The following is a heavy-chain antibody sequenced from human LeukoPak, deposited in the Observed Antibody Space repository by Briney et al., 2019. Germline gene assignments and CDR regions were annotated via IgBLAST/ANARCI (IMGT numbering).Heavy chain of an antibody. Sequence: GGSLRLSCAASGFTFSSYSMNWVRQAPGKGLEWVAVISYDATNKEYADSVKGRFTISRDDSTNTVSLQMNSLRAEDTAVYYCARDSRVGTTHYYYYMDVWGKGTTVIVSS. CDR2: ISYDATNK. CDR3: ARDSRVGTTHYYYYMDV. V-gene: IGHV3-30*03. D-gene: IGHD1-14*01. CDR1: GFTFSSYS. J-gene: IGHJ6*03.